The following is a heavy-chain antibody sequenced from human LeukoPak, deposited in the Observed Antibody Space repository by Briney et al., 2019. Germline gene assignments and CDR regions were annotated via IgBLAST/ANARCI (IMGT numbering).Heavy chain of an antibody. CDR3: ARVTGYMIEDYFDY. CDR2: INHSGST. J-gene: IGHJ4*02. D-gene: IGHD3-22*01. Sequence: SETLSLTCAVYGGSFSGYYWSWIRQPPGKGLEWMGEINHSGSTNYNPSLKSRVTISVETSKTQFSLKLTSVTAADTAVYYCARVTGYMIEDYFDYWGQGTLVTVSS. CDR1: GGSFSGYY. V-gene: IGHV4-34*01.